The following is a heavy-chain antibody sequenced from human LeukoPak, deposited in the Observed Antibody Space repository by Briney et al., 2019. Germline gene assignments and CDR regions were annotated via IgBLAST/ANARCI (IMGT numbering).Heavy chain of an antibody. CDR2: ISGSGVSGDST. Sequence: GGSLRLSCAASGFTFTTYAMSWVRQAPGKGLEWVSTISGSGVSGDSTYYADSVRGRFTISRDNSKNTLYLQMNSLRAEDTAVYYCAKGTGYYDSSGYYDYWGQGTLVTVSS. V-gene: IGHV3-23*01. D-gene: IGHD3-22*01. CDR3: AKGTGYYDSSGYYDY. CDR1: GFTFTTYA. J-gene: IGHJ4*02.